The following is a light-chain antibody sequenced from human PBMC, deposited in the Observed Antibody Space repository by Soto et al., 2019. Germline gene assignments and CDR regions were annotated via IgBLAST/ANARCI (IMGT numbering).Light chain of an antibody. J-gene: IGKJ1*01. CDR3: QHYNDWPLT. CDR2: GAF. Sequence: EIVMTQSPVTLSVSPGERATLSCRASQSVRSNLAWYQHKPGQAPSLLIYGAFTRATGIPARFSGTGSGTEFTLTISSLQSEDFALYYCQHYNDWPLTFGQGTKVDIK. V-gene: IGKV3-15*01. CDR1: QSVRSN.